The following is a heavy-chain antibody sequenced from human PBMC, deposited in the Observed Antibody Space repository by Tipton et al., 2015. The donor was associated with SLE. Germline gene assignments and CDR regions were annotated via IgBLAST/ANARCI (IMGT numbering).Heavy chain of an antibody. D-gene: IGHD5-24*01. Sequence: TLSLTCTVSGGSISSSSYYWGWIRQPPGKGLEWIGSIYYSGRTYYNPSLKSRVTISVDTSKNQFSLKLSSVTAADTAVYYCARRVREDYFDYWGQGTLVTVSS. J-gene: IGHJ4*02. CDR1: GGSISSSSYY. CDR2: IYYSGRT. V-gene: IGHV4-39*07. CDR3: ARRVREDYFDY.